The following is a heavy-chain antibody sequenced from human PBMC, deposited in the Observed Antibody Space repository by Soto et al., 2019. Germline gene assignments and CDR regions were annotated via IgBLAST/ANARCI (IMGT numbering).Heavy chain of an antibody. CDR3: TRGGAVAAVDI. J-gene: IGHJ3*02. Sequence: PGGSLRLSCAASGFSFNNYYMHWVLRAPGTGLVWVSRINGEGTITSYADSVKGRFTISRDNAKNTLYLQMNSLRAEDAAVYYCTRGGAVAAVDIWGQGTMVTVSS. V-gene: IGHV3-74*01. CDR1: GFSFNNYY. D-gene: IGHD6-19*01. CDR2: INGEGTIT.